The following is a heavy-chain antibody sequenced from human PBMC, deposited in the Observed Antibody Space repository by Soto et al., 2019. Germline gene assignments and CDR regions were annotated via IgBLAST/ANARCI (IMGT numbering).Heavy chain of an antibody. V-gene: IGHV3-30-3*01. Sequence: QVQLVESGGGVVQPGRSLRLSCAASEFTFSPYAMHWVRQAPGKGLEWVAVISYDGNNQYYADSVKGRFTIARDTAKNALDVEMNSLRPGDSALYYCAREIFTSPLPGWGMAVWGQGTTVIVSS. CDR2: ISYDGNNQ. CDR1: EFTFSPYA. D-gene: IGHD2-2*01. CDR3: AREIFTSPLPGWGMAV. J-gene: IGHJ6*02.